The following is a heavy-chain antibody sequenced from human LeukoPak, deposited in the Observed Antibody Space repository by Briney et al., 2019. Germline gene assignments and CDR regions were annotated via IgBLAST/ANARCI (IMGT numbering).Heavy chain of an antibody. V-gene: IGHV1-2*02. J-gene: IGHJ5*02. D-gene: IGHD5-12*01. CDR3: ARGAVGYSGYDNWFDP. Sequence: ASVKVSCKASGYSFTGYYIHWVRQAPGQGLEWMGWTNPDSGVTKYEQKFQGRVTMTRDTSTSTAYMELSSLRSDDTAVYYCARGAVGYSGYDNWFDPWGQGTLVTVSS. CDR2: TNPDSGVT. CDR1: GYSFTGYY.